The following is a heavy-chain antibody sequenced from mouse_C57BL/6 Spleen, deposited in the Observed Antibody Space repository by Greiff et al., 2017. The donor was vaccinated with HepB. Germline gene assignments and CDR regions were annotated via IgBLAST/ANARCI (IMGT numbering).Heavy chain of an antibody. CDR3: ARDGDSRYFDV. CDR1: GYTFTSYW. J-gene: IGHJ1*03. CDR2: IHPNSGST. D-gene: IGHD2-13*01. Sequence: QVQLQHPGAELVKPGASVKLSCKASGYTFTSYWMHWVKQRPGQGLEWIGMIHPNSGSTNYNEKFKSKATLTVDKSSSTGYMQLSSLTSEDSAVYYCARDGDSRYFDVWGTGTTVTVSS. V-gene: IGHV1-64*01.